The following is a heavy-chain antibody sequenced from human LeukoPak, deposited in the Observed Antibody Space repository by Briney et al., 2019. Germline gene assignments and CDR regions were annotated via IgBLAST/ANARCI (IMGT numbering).Heavy chain of an antibody. V-gene: IGHV3-21*06. Sequence: GGSLRLSCAAFGFTFSGYTMNWVRQAPGKGLEWVSSISSSGSYIYYADSLKGRFTISRDNAKNSLYLQMNSLRAEDTAVYYCARPGYSGYIIGYYFDYWGQGTLVTVSS. J-gene: IGHJ4*02. CDR3: ARPGYSGYIIGYYFDY. CDR2: ISSSGSYI. CDR1: GFTFSGYT. D-gene: IGHD5-12*01.